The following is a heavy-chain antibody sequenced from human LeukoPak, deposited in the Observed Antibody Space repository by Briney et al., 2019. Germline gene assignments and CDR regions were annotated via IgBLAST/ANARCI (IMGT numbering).Heavy chain of an antibody. J-gene: IGHJ3*02. D-gene: IGHD3-10*01. V-gene: IGHV4-39*01. CDR3: ARPMVRGVRIPFDI. CDR1: GGSISISSYY. Sequence: SETLSLTCTVSGGSISISSYYWGWIRQPPGKGLEWIGSIYYSGSTYYNPSLKSRVTISVDTSKNQFSLKLSSVTAADTAVYYCARPMVRGVRIPFDIWGQGTMVTVSS. CDR2: IYYSGST.